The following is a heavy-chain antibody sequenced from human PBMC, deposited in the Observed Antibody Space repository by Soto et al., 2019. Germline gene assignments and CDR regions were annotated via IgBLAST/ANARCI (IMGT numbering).Heavy chain of an antibody. V-gene: IGHV4-30-2*01. CDR2: IYHSGST. CDR3: ARGQVVAAQH. Sequence: QLQLQESGSGLVKPSQTLSLTCAVSGGSISSGGYSWSRIRQPPGKGLEWIGYIYHSGSTYYNPALKSRATISGDRSKNQCSLKLSSVTAADTAVYYCARGQVVAAQHWGQGTLVTVSS. CDR1: GGSISSGGYS. J-gene: IGHJ4*02. D-gene: IGHD2-15*01.